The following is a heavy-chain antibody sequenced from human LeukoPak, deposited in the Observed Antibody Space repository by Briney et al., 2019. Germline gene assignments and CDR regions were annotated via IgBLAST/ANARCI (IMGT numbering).Heavy chain of an antibody. V-gene: IGHV1-2*06. Sequence: ASVKVSCKASGYTFTGYYMHWARQAPGQGPEWMGRINPNSGGTNYAQKFQGRVTMTRDTSISTAYMELSRLRSDDTAVYYCARDSDYVASGFDYWGQGTLVTVSS. CDR2: INPNSGGT. CDR3: ARDSDYVASGFDY. D-gene: IGHD4-17*01. CDR1: GYTFTGYY. J-gene: IGHJ4*02.